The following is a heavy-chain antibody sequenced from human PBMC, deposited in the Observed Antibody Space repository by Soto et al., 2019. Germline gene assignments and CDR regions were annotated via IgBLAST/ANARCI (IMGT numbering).Heavy chain of an antibody. CDR1: GYPFPSFE. CDR2: ISNAGSGNT. V-gene: IGHV1-3*01. Sequence: ASVKVSCKTSGYPFPSFEVHWIRQAPGQRPEWMGGISNAGSGNTKYSQKVQDRLTITGDKRATTVYMALSSLASEDTATYYCARESNHYQDFFQNWGQGTQVTVSS. J-gene: IGHJ4*02. CDR3: ARESNHYQDFFQN. D-gene: IGHD2-2*01.